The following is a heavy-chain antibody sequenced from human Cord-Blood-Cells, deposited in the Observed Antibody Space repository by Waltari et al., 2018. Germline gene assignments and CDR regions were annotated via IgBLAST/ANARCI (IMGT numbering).Heavy chain of an antibody. CDR1: GGSFSGYY. V-gene: IGHV4-34*01. D-gene: IGHD4-17*01. Sequence: QVQLQQWGAGLLKPSETLSLTCAVYGGSFSGYYWSWIRPPPGKGLEWIEEINHSGIANHNPSRKSRVTISVDTSKNQFSLTLGAVTAADTAVYYCANVGADYGDYVYYYYYGMDVWGQGTTVTVSS. CDR3: ANVGADYGDYVYYYYYGMDV. J-gene: IGHJ6*02. CDR2: INHSGIA.